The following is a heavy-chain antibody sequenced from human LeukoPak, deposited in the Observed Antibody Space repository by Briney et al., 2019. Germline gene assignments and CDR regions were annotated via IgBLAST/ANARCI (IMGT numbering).Heavy chain of an antibody. CDR2: ISSSSSYI. CDR1: GFTISSYS. J-gene: IGHJ4*02. V-gene: IGHV3-21*01. CDR3: ARGHTALDY. D-gene: IGHD5-18*01. Sequence: PGRSLRLSCVASGFTISSYSMNWVRQAPGKGLEWVSLISSSSSYIYYADSVKGRFTISRDNAKKSLYLQMNSLRAEDTAVYYCARGHTALDYWGQGTLVTVSS.